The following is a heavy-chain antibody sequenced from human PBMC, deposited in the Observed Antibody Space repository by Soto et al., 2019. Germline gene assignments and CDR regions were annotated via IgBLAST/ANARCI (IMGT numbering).Heavy chain of an antibody. V-gene: IGHV4-59*01. J-gene: IGHJ5*02. CDR1: GAFSSTYY. CDR2: MNNIGRT. Sequence: QVQLQESGPGLVKPSETLSLTCTVSGAFSSTYYWSWIRQPPGKGLEWIGYMNNIGRTNYNPSLKSRVTISLDTSKNQFSLKLNSVIAADTAVYYCARSFCRDAVRCNWFDPWGLGTLVTASS. CDR3: ARSFCRDAVRCNWFDP. D-gene: IGHD2-8*01.